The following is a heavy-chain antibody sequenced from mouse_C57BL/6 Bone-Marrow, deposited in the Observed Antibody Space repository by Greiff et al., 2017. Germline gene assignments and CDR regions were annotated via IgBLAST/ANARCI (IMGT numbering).Heavy chain of an antibody. J-gene: IGHJ4*01. V-gene: IGHV1-64*01. CDR1: GYTFTSYW. CDR2: IHPNSGST. CDR3: SRGGSCYRFFYAMDY. Sequence: QVQLQQPGAELVKPGASVKLSCKASGYTFTSYWMHWVKQRPGQGLEWIGMIHPNSGSTNYNEKFKSKATLTVDKSSSTAYMKLSSLTSEDSAVYYYSRGGSCYRFFYAMDYWGQGTSVTVSS. D-gene: IGHD2-12*01.